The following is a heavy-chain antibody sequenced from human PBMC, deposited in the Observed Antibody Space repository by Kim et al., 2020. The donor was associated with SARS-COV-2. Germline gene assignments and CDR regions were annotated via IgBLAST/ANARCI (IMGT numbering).Heavy chain of an antibody. CDR2: ISGSGGST. J-gene: IGHJ4*02. Sequence: GGSLRLSCAASGFTFSSYAMSWVRQAPGKGLEWVSAISGSGGSTYYADSVKGRFTISRDNSKNTLYLQMNSLRAEDTAVYYCAKVGIPNLQIAVAVYWGQGTLVTVSS. V-gene: IGHV3-23*01. CDR3: AKVGIPNLQIAVAVY. D-gene: IGHD6-19*01. CDR1: GFTFSSYA.